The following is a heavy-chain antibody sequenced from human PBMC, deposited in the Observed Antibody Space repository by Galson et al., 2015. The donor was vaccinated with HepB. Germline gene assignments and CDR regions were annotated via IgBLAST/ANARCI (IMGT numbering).Heavy chain of an antibody. CDR1: GGTFSSYA. Sequence: SVKVSCKASGGTFSSYAFSWVRQAPGQGLEWMGGIIPIFHTANYAQKFQGRVTITADESTSTAYMELSSLRSEDTAVYYCARAQVLAARPPPFDYWGQGTLVTVSS. CDR3: ARAQVLAARPPPFDY. D-gene: IGHD6-25*01. CDR2: IIPIFHTA. V-gene: IGHV1-69*13. J-gene: IGHJ4*02.